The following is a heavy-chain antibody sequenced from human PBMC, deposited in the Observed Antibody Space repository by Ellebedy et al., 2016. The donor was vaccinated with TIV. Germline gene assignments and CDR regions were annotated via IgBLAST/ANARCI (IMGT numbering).Heavy chain of an antibody. V-gene: IGHV4-4*02. J-gene: IGHJ3*02. Sequence: MPSETLSPTCPLSAGSITSRECPSWVRHSPGKGPEWIGEMFHGGSTNYNPSFTRRVTMSVEKSKNQFPLKLNSVTAAETAVHYCATHGFFSHDSWGQGNVITVSS. CDR1: AGSITSREC. CDR2: MFHGGST. CDR3: ATHGFFSHDS. D-gene: IGHD3-10*01.